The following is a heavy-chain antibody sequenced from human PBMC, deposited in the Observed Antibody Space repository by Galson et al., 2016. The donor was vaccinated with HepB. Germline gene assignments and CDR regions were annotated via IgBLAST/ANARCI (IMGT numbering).Heavy chain of an antibody. CDR1: GFTFSNYA. CDR3: AKGLSTSSWRGGEY. V-gene: IGHV3-23*01. D-gene: IGHD6-13*01. Sequence: LRLSCAASGFTFSNYAMAWVRQAPGKGLEWVSSISGNGVNTYYADSVKGRFTISRDNSKNTVYLQMSSLRAEDTALYYCAKGLSTSSWRGGEYWGQGTLVTVSS. CDR2: ISGNGVNT. J-gene: IGHJ4*02.